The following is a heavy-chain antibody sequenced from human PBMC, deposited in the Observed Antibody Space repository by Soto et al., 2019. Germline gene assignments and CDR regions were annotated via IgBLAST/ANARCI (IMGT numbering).Heavy chain of an antibody. CDR3: ARGRYGDY. CDR1: CYAFTTYG. V-gene: IGHV1-18*01. Sequence: QVHLMQSGAEVKKPGASVKVTCKGSCYAFTTYGITWVRQAPGQGLEWMGWISAHNGNTNYAQKLQGRVTVTRDTSTSTAYMELRSLRSDDTAVYYCARGRYGDYWGQGALVTVSS. J-gene: IGHJ4*02. CDR2: ISAHNGNT. D-gene: IGHD1-1*01.